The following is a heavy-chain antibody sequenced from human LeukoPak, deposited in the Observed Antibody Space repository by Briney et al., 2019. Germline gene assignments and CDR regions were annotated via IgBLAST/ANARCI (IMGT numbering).Heavy chain of an antibody. Sequence: GASVKVSCKAFGYIFTSYYMHWVRQAPGQGLEWMGIVNPSGGSTSYAQKFQGRVTMTRDMSTSTVYMELSSLRSEDTAVYYCAREGSEDYGSGIEGIDYWGQGTLDTVSS. V-gene: IGHV1-46*01. D-gene: IGHD3-10*01. CDR3: AREGSEDYGSGIEGIDY. CDR1: GYIFTSYY. CDR2: VNPSGGST. J-gene: IGHJ4*02.